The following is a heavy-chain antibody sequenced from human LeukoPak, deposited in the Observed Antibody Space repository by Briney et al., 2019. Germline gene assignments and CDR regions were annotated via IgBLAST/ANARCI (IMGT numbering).Heavy chain of an antibody. V-gene: IGHV4-34*01. CDR1: GGSFSGYY. CDR3: ARSRVYSYGSFDY. D-gene: IGHD5-18*01. CDR2: INHSGST. J-gene: IGHJ4*02. Sequence: SETLSLTCAVYGGSFSGYYWSWIRQPPGKGLEWIGEINHSGSTNYNPSLKSRVGISVDTSKNQFSLKPNSVTAADTAVYYCARSRVYSYGSFDYWGQGTLVTVSS.